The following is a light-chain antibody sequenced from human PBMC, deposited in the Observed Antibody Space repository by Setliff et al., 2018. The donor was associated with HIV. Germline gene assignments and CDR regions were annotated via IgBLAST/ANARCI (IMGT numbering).Light chain of an antibody. CDR1: TSDVGSYNL. J-gene: IGLJ3*02. CDR2: EVT. CDR3: CSYEGTLTLV. V-gene: IGLV2-23*02. Sequence: QSVLTQPASVSGSPGQSITISCTGTTSDVGSYNLVSWYQQHPGKAPQLMIYEVTKRPSGVSNRFSGSKSGNTASLTISGLQAEDEADYYCCSYEGTLTLVFGGGTKVTVL.